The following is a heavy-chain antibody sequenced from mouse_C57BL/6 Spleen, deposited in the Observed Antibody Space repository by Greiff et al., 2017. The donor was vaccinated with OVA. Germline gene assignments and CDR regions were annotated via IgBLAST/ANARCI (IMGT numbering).Heavy chain of an antibody. CDR1: GFNIKNTY. V-gene: IGHV14-3*01. Sequence: EVKLVESVAELVRPGASVKLSCTASGFNIKNTYMHWVKQRPEQGLEWIGRIDPANGNTKYAPKFQGKATITADTSSNTAYLQLSSLTSEDTAIYYCARRGLRVEGYFDYWGQGTTLTVSS. CDR3: ARRGLRVEGYFDY. J-gene: IGHJ2*01. CDR2: IDPANGNT. D-gene: IGHD2-4*01.